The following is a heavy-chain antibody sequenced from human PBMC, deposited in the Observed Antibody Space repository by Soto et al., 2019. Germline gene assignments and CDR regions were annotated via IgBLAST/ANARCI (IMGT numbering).Heavy chain of an antibody. CDR2: INPNSGGT. D-gene: IGHD3-22*01. CDR3: ARGVRRYYDSSGYYFFDY. V-gene: IGHV1-2*04. CDR1: GYTFTGYY. Sequence: ASVKVSCKASGYTFTGYYKHWVRQAPGQGLEWMGWINPNSGGTNYAQKFQGWVTMTRDTSISTAYMELSRLRSDDTAVYYCARGVRRYYDSSGYYFFDYWGQGTLVTVSS. J-gene: IGHJ4*02.